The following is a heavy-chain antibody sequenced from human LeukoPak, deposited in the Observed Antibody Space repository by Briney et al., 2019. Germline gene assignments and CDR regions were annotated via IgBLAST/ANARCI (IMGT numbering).Heavy chain of an antibody. CDR2: IYYSGST. CDR1: GGSISSYY. D-gene: IGHD1-20*01. CDR3: ARDRGPGITGTTGWFDP. J-gene: IGHJ5*02. Sequence: SETLSLTCTVSGGSISSYYWSWIRQPPGKGLEWIGYIYYSGSTNYNPSLKSRVTISVDTSKNQFSLKLSSVTAADTAVYYCARDRGPGITGTTGWFDPWGQGTLVTVSS. V-gene: IGHV4-59*01.